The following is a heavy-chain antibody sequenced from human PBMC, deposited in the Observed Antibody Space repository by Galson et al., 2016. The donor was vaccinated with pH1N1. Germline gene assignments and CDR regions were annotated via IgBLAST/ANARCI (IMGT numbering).Heavy chain of an antibody. J-gene: IGHJ4*02. CDR3: ARSPGYMVTALDN. D-gene: IGHD2-21*02. V-gene: IGHV1-69*13. Sequence: SVKVSCKASGGTFSSFGISWVRQAPGQGLEWMGGIIGMFAKTNYAQKFQGRVTITADELTSTACMDLSSLTSEDTAVYYCARSPGYMVTALDNWGQGTLVTVSS. CDR2: IIGMFAKT. CDR1: GGTFSSFG.